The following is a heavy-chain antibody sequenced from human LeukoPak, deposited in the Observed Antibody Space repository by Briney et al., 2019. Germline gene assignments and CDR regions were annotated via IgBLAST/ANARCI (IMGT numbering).Heavy chain of an antibody. CDR1: DGSISSYY. J-gene: IGHJ3*02. D-gene: IGHD7-27*01. Sequence: SSETLSLTCTVSDGSISSYYWSWIRQPPGKGLEWIGYIYYSGRTNYNPSLKSRVTISVDTSKNQFSLKLNSVTAADTAVYYCARWDWGTLDAVDIWGQGTMVTVSS. CDR2: IYYSGRT. CDR3: ARWDWGTLDAVDI. V-gene: IGHV4-59*01.